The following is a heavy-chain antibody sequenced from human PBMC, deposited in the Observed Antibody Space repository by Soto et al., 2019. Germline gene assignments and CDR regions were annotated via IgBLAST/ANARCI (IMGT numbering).Heavy chain of an antibody. J-gene: IGHJ6*02. Sequence: SETLSLTCTVSGGSISRDYWSWIRQPPGKGLEWIGYIYCSGSTNYNPSLKSRVTISVDTSKNQFSLKLSSVTAADPAVYYCARDKNLGCMDVWGQGPTVTVSS. CDR2: IYCSGST. CDR1: GGSISRDY. V-gene: IGHV4-59*01. D-gene: IGHD1-26*01. CDR3: ARDKNLGCMDV.